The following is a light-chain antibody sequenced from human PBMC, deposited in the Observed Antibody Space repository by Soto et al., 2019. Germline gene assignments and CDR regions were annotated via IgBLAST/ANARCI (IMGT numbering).Light chain of an antibody. J-gene: IGKJ3*01. Sequence: AIRMTQSPSSFSASTGDRVTITCRASQGISSYLAWYQQKPGKAPKLLIYAASTLQSWVPSRSSGRGSGPDFTLTIRCLQSEDFATDSCKQYYIYPPQFGPGTTVAIK. V-gene: IGKV1-8*01. CDR2: AAS. CDR3: KQYYIYPPQ. CDR1: QGISSY.